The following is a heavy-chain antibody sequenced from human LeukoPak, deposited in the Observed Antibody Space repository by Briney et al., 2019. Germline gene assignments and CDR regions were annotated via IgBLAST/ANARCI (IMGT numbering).Heavy chain of an antibody. D-gene: IGHD3-22*01. J-gene: IGHJ5*02. CDR2: ISSSGSTI. CDR1: GFTFSDYY. V-gene: IGHV3-11*01. CDR3: ARGEGSGYYNWFDP. Sequence: PGGSLRLSCAASGFTFSDYYMSWIRQAPGKGLEGVSYISSSGSTIYYADSVKGRFTISRDNAKNSLYLQMNSLRAEDTAVYYCARGEGSGYYNWFDPWGQGTLVTVSS.